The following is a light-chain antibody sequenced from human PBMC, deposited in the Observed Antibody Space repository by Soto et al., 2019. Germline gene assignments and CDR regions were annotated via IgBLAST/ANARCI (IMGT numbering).Light chain of an antibody. CDR3: QQYNNWPPIT. J-gene: IGKJ5*01. CDR2: GAS. Sequence: EILLTQSTGTLSLSPGERAHLSCRASESIASNYLAWYQQKPGQAPRLLIYGASTRATGIPARFSGSGSGTEFTLTISSLQSEDFAVYYCQQYNNWPPITFGQGTRLEN. CDR1: ESIASNY. V-gene: IGKV3-15*01.